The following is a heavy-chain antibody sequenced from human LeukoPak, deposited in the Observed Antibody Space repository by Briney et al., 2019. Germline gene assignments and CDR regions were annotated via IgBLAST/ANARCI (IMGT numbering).Heavy chain of an antibody. J-gene: IGHJ5*02. D-gene: IGHD3-3*01. CDR3: ARGDLKSDWFDP. CDR2: IYHSGST. V-gene: IGHV4-38-2*02. CDR1: GYSISSGYY. Sequence: SETLSLTCTVSGYSISSGYYWGWIRQPPGKGLEWIGSIYHSGSTYYNPSLKSRVTISVDTSKNQFSLKLSSVTAADTAVYYCARGDLKSDWFDPWGQGTLVTVSS.